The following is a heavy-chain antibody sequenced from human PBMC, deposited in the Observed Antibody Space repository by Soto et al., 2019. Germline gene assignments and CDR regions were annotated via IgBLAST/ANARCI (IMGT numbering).Heavy chain of an antibody. Sequence: PSETLSLTCAVYGGSFSGYYWSWIRQPPGKGLEWIGEINHSGSTNYNPSLKSRVTIPVDTSKNQFSLKLSSVTAADTAVYYCARGIDARFGGVWFDPWGQGTLVTVSS. CDR2: INHSGST. CDR1: GGSFSGYY. J-gene: IGHJ5*02. CDR3: ARGIDARFGGVWFDP. V-gene: IGHV4-34*01. D-gene: IGHD3-16*01.